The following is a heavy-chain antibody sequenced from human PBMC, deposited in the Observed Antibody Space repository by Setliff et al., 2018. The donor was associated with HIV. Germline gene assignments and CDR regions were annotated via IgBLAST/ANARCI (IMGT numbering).Heavy chain of an antibody. CDR1: GYTFSGDY. CDR3: ARDRTPQNWGSRGFYYMDV. J-gene: IGHJ6*03. Sequence: GASVKVSCKASGYTFSGDYIHWVRQAPGQGLEWMGWINPNSADTNYAQKFQGRVTMTRDTSISTAYMQLTRLKSDDTAVYYCARDRTPQNWGSRGFYYMDVWGKGTTVTAP. CDR2: INPNSADT. V-gene: IGHV1-2*02. D-gene: IGHD7-27*01.